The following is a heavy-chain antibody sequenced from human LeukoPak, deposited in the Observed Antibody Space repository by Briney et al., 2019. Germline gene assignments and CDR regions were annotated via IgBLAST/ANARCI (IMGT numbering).Heavy chain of an antibody. CDR3: AREDGTGYYYYMDV. D-gene: IGHD3-10*01. CDR1: GGSISSGGYY. CDR2: IYHSGST. J-gene: IGHJ6*03. Sequence: KSSETLSLTCTVSGGSISSGGYYWSWIRQPPGKGLEWIGYIYHSGSTYYNPSLKSRVTISVDRSKNQFSLKLSSVTAADTAVYYCAREDGTGYYYYMDVWGKGTTVTVSS. V-gene: IGHV4-30-2*01.